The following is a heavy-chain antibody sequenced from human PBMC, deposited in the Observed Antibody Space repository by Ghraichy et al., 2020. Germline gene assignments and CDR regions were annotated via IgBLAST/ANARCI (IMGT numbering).Heavy chain of an antibody. V-gene: IGHV3-53*01. J-gene: IGHJ4*02. CDR1: GFTVGSNY. D-gene: IGHD3-22*01. CDR3: ARDSSGPSY. CDR2: IYSGAGT. Sequence: GGSLRLSCAASGFTVGSNYMSWVRQAPGKGLEWVSVIYSGAGTYYADSVKGRFTISRDNSENTLYLQMNSLRPEDTAVYYCARDSSGPSYWGRGTLVTVSS.